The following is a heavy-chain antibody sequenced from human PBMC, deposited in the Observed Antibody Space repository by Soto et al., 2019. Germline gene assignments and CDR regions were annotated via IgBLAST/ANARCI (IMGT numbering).Heavy chain of an antibody. D-gene: IGHD2-2*01. CDR2: IYYSGST. V-gene: IGHV4-59*01. Sequence: SETLSLTCTVSGGSIGSYYWSWIRQPPGKGLEWIGYIYYSGSTNYNPSLKSRVTISVDTSKNQFSLKLSSVTAADTAVYYCARGKYQLLRNYYYGMDVWGQGTTVTVSS. J-gene: IGHJ6*02. CDR3: ARGKYQLLRNYYYGMDV. CDR1: GGSIGSYY.